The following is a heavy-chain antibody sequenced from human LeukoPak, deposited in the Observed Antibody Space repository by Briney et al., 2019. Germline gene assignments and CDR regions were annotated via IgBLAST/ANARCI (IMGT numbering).Heavy chain of an antibody. CDR3: ARDFAWGSGGAPIDDNWLDP. J-gene: IGHJ5*02. CDR2: ISGHSGNT. V-gene: IGHV1-18*01. CDR1: GYTFSTHD. D-gene: IGHD7-27*01. Sequence: GASVKVSCKASGYTFSTHDINWVRQVPGHGPEWLGWISGHSGNTNYAQKFQDRATMTTDTSTSTAYMELRSLRFDDTAVYYCARDFAWGSGGAPIDDNWLDPWGQGILVTVSS.